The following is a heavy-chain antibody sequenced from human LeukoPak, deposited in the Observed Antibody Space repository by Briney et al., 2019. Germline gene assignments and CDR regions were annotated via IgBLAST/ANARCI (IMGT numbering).Heavy chain of an antibody. CDR2: IYYSGST. J-gene: IGHJ5*02. V-gene: IGHV4-30-4*08. D-gene: IGHD2-21*01. CDR3: ASRVVMGNWFDP. Sequence: SETLSLTCTVSGGSISSGDYYWSWIRQPPGKGLEWIGYIYYSGSTYYNPSLKSRVTISVDTSKNQFSLKLNSVTAADTAVYYCASRVVMGNWFDPWGQGTLVTVSS. CDR1: GGSISSGDYY.